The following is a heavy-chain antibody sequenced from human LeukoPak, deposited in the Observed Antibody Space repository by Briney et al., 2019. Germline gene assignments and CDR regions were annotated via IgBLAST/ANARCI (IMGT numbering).Heavy chain of an antibody. CDR2: ISGSGGST. J-gene: IGHJ4*02. CDR3: TWPGPHFDY. Sequence: GGSLRLSCAASGFTFSSYAMSWVRQAPGKGLEWVSAISGSGGSTYYADSVKGRFTISRDNSKNTLYLQMNSLKTEDTAAYYCTWPGPHFDYWGQGTLVTVSS. V-gene: IGHV3-23*01. CDR1: GFTFSSYA.